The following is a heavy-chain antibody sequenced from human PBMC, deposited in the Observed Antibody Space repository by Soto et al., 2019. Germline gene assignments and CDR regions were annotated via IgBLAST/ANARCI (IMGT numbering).Heavy chain of an antibody. V-gene: IGHV1-8*01. J-gene: IGHJ5*01. CDR1: GYTFTSYD. D-gene: IGHD6-19*01. CDR2: MNPGTGNT. Sequence: QVQLVQSGAEVKKPGASVKVSCKASGYTFTSYDIIWVRQATGQGLEWMGWMNPGTGNTDSAEKFQGRLTMTRNTSISTVYMELSSLTFEDTAVYYCARGRIIVAGGFDPWGQGTLVTVSS. CDR3: ARGRIIVAGGFDP.